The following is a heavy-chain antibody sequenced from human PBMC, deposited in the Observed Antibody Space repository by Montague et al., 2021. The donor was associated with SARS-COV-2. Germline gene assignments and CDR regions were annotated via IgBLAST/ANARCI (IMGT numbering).Heavy chain of an antibody. V-gene: IGHV4-34*01. D-gene: IGHD3-22*01. CDR1: GGSFSDYY. J-gene: IGHJ5*01. Sequence: SETLSLTCAVYGGSFSDYYWSWIRQPPGKGLEWIGEINHTGATNHNPSLKSRVTLSMDTSKNQCSLNLKSVTAADTAVYYCARGLIRISMAVVSFIGGQYWFDSWGQGTLVTVTS. CDR3: ARGLIRISMAVVSFIGGQYWFDS. CDR2: INHTGAT.